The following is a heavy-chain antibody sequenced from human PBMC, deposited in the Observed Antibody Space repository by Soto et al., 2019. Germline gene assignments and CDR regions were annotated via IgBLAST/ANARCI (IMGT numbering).Heavy chain of an antibody. CDR3: ARERYQVISDGMDV. CDR2: INPQTGGT. J-gene: IGHJ6*02. D-gene: IGHD2-2*01. CDR1: GHTFTGYY. Sequence: ASVKVSCKASGHTFTGYYIHWVREAPGQGLEWMGWINPQTGGTSYAQKFQGRVTLSRDTSINTAYLELSRLTFDDAAVYFCARERYQVISDGMDVWGQGTTVTVSS. V-gene: IGHV1-2*02.